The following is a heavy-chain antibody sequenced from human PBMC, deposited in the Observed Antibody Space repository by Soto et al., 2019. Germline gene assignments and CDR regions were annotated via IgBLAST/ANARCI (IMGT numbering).Heavy chain of an antibody. Sequence: GASMKVSCKASGYTFTGYYMHWVRQAPGKGLEWMGWINPNSGGTNYAQKFQGWVTMTRDTSISTAYMELSRLRSDDTAVYYGERENPLEATGQYYHSYGMDVWGQGTTVTLSS. CDR1: GYTFTGYY. V-gene: IGHV1-2*04. CDR2: INPNSGGT. CDR3: ERENPLEATGQYYHSYGMDV. D-gene: IGHD1-1*01. J-gene: IGHJ6*02.